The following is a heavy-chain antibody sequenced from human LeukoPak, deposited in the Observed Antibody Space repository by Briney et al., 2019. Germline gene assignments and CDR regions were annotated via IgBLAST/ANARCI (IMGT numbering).Heavy chain of an antibody. J-gene: IGHJ6*03. D-gene: IGHD3-3*01. V-gene: IGHV3-30*02. Sequence: HPGGSLRLSCAASGFTFSSYGMHWVRQAPGKGLEWVAFIRYDGSNKYYADSVKGRFTMSRDNSKNTLYVQMNSLRPEDTAVYYCARGQRAHVEWSYYMDVWGKGTTVTVSS. CDR2: IRYDGSNK. CDR3: ARGQRAHVEWSYYMDV. CDR1: GFTFSSYG.